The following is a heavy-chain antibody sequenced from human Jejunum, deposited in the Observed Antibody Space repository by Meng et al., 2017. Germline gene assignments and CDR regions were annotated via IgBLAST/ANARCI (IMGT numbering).Heavy chain of an antibody. Sequence: QVQLVGTGGGVVQPGRSLSLSCAASGFTFSDYNMHWVRQAPGKGLEWVALISYDGNPKYYADAVKGRFTVSRDNSKNTLYLQMSSLRVDDTAVYHCANRAWLESWGQGTLVTVSS. V-gene: IGHV3-30*07. CDR1: GFTFSDYN. D-gene: IGHD3-10*01. CDR2: ISYDGNPK. CDR3: ANRAWLES. J-gene: IGHJ5*01.